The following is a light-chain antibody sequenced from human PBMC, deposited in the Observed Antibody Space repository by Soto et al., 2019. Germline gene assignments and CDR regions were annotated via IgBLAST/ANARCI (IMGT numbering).Light chain of an antibody. CDR1: SSDVGGYNY. J-gene: IGLJ1*01. V-gene: IGLV2-14*01. CDR3: SSYTSYSTLDV. CDR2: EDL. Sequence: QSVLTQPASVSGSPGQSITISCTGTSSDVGGYNYVSWYQQHPGKAPKLMIYEDLYRPSGVSYRFSGSKSGNTASLTISGLQAEDEADYYCSSYTSYSTLDVFGTGTKVTVL.